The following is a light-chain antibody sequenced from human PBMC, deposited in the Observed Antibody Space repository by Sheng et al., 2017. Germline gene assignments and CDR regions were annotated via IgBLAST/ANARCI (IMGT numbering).Light chain of an antibody. V-gene: IGLV2-23*01. Sequence: QSALTQPASVSGSPGQSISISCTGTISDVGSYNLVSWYQQLPGKAPKLIIYVGSKRPSGVSNRFSGSKSGTTASLTISGLQAEDEADYYCCSYAGDNRRVFGTGTKVTVL. CDR1: ISDVGSYNL. CDR3: CSYAGDNRRV. J-gene: IGLJ1*01. CDR2: VGS.